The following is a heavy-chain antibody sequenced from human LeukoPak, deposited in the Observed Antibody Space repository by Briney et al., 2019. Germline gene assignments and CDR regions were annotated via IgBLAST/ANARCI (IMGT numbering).Heavy chain of an antibody. J-gene: IGHJ3*02. Sequence: SETLSLTCTVSGGSISSYYWSWIRQPPGKGLEWIGYIYYSGSTNYNPSLKSRVTISVDTSKNQFSLKLSSVTAADTAVYYCARERGYGDYAMDIWGQGTMVTVSS. CDR3: ARERGYGDYAMDI. V-gene: IGHV4-59*01. CDR1: GGSISSYY. D-gene: IGHD4-17*01. CDR2: IYYSGST.